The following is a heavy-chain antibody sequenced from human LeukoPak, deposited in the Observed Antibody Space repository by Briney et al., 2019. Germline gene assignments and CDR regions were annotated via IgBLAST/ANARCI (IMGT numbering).Heavy chain of an antibody. D-gene: IGHD3-9*01. CDR3: ARGRYFHYYMDV. J-gene: IGHJ6*03. V-gene: IGHV3-64*01. CDR2: ISSNGDST. CDR1: GFTFSSYA. Sequence: GGSLRLSCAASGFTFSSYAIHWVRQAPGTGLEYVSAISSNGDSTYYANSLKGRFTISRDNSKSTLYLQMGSLRAEGMAVYYCARGRYFHYYMDVWGKGTTVTVSS.